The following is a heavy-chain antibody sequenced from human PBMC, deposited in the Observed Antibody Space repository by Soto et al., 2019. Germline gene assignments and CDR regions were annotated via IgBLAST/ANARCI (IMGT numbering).Heavy chain of an antibody. CDR1: GFTFSSYG. CDR3: AKDFNGWLPYSGLDY. J-gene: IGHJ4*02. Sequence: QVQLVESGGGVVQPGRSLRLSCEASGFTFSSYGMHWVRQAPGKGLAWVAVISYDGSNKYYADSVKGRFTISRDNSKNTLYLQMNSLRDEDTAVYYCAKDFNGWLPYSGLDYWGQGTLVSVSS. D-gene: IGHD3-22*01. V-gene: IGHV3-30*18. CDR2: ISYDGSNK.